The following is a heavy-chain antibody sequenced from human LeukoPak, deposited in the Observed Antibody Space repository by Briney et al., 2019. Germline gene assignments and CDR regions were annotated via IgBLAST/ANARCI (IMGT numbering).Heavy chain of an antibody. CDR3: ARGNYYRYYFDN. J-gene: IGHJ4*02. Sequence: SVTLSLTCTVSGDSINSYYWSWVRQPPGKGLEWIGYIYYSGTTNYNPSLKSRVTISADTSKNQFSLNLRSVTAADTAVYYCARGNYYRYYFDNWGQGTLVTVSS. D-gene: IGHD1-26*01. CDR1: GDSINSYY. V-gene: IGHV4-59*01. CDR2: IYYSGTT.